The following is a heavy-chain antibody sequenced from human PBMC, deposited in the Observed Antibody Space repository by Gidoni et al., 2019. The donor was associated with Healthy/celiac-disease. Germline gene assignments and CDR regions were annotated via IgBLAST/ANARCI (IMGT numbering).Heavy chain of an antibody. CDR1: GFPFSHYY. CDR3: ARSRGDYYDSSGYYLRY. Sequence: QVQLVESGGGLVKPVGSLSLSCAAPGFPFSHYYMSWIRQAPGTGLVWVSYISSSGSTRYYADSVKGRFTISRDNAKNSLYLQMNSLRAEDTAVYYCARSRGDYYDSSGYYLRYWGQGTLVTVSS. CDR2: ISSSGSTR. J-gene: IGHJ4*02. D-gene: IGHD3-22*01. V-gene: IGHV3-11*01.